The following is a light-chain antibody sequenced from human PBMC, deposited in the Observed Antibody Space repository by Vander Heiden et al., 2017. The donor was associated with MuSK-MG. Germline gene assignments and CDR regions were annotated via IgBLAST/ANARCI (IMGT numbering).Light chain of an antibody. CDR3: QHYDSSPRA. Sequence: VFTQSPGTLSLSPGERATLSCRASQSIGRNSLAWYQQKPGQAPRLLIYAASSRATGIPDRFSGSGSGTDLTLTISRLEPGDFAVYYCQHYDSSPRAFGGGTKVEIK. CDR2: AAS. J-gene: IGKJ4*01. V-gene: IGKV3-20*01. CDR1: QSIGRNS.